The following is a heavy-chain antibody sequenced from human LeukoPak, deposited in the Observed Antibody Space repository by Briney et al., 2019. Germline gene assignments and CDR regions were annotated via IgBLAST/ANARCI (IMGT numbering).Heavy chain of an antibody. J-gene: IGHJ5*02. CDR3: AREKYCSSTSCPPYNWFDP. V-gene: IGHV1-2*02. Sequence: ALVNVSCKASGYTFTGYYMHWVRQAPGQGLEWMGWINPNSGGTNYAQKFQGRITMTRDTSISTAYMELSRLRSDDTAVYYCAREKYCSSTSCPPYNWFDPWGQGTLVTVSS. CDR2: INPNSGGT. D-gene: IGHD2-2*01. CDR1: GYTFTGYY.